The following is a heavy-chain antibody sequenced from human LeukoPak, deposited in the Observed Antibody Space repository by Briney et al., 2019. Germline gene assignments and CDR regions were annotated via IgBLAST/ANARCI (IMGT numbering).Heavy chain of an antibody. CDR2: TYYRSKWYN. CDR1: GDSFSSNSVT. V-gene: IGHV6-1*01. J-gene: IGHJ4*02. Sequence: SQTLSLTCAISGDSFSSNSVTWNWIRQSPSRGLGWLGRTYYRSKWYNDYAVSVKSRITINADTSKNQFSLQLNSVTPEDTAVYYCTRRRGSGSYYFDYWGQGTLVTVSS. CDR3: TRRRGSGSYYFDY. D-gene: IGHD3-10*01.